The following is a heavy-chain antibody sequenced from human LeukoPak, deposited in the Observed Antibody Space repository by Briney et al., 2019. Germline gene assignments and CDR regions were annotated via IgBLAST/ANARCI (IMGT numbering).Heavy chain of an antibody. V-gene: IGHV1-46*01. CDR2: INTSGGST. Sequence: GGSLRLSCAASGFTFSSYDMHWVRQAPGQGLEWMGIINTSGGSTSYAQKFQGRVTMTRDTSTSTVYMELSSLRSEDTAVYYCAGRTPDSSRWGGFDYWGQGTLVTVSS. J-gene: IGHJ4*02. D-gene: IGHD6-13*01. CDR3: AGRTPDSSRWGGFDY. CDR1: GFTFSSYD.